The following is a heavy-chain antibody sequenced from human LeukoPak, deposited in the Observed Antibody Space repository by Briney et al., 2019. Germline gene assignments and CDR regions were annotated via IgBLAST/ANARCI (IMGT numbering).Heavy chain of an antibody. D-gene: IGHD1-26*01. V-gene: IGHV1-69*13. CDR2: IIPIFGTA. CDR3: ARAGGSGSHDTQIGHYYYGMDV. CDR1: GGTSSSYA. Sequence: GASVKVSCKASGGTSSSYAISWVRQAPGQGLEWMGGIIPIFGTANYAQKFQGRVTITADESTSTAYMELSSLRSEDTAVYYCARAGGSGSHDTQIGHYYYGMDVWGQGTTVTVSS. J-gene: IGHJ6*02.